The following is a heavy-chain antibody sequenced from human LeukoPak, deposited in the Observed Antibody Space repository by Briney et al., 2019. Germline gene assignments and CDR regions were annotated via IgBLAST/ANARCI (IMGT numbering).Heavy chain of an antibody. CDR2: INHSGST. D-gene: IGHD3-22*01. CDR3: ARGDPYYYDSSGPQPLDY. Sequence: PSETLSLTCAVYGGSFSGYYWSWIRQPPGKGLEWIGEINHSGSTNYNPYLKSRVTISVDTSKNQFSLKLSSVTAADTAVYYCARGDPYYYDSSGPQPLDYWGQGTLVTVSS. V-gene: IGHV4-34*01. CDR1: GGSFSGYY. J-gene: IGHJ4*02.